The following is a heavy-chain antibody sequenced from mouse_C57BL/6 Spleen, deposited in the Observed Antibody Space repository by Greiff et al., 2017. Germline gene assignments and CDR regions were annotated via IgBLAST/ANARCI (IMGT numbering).Heavy chain of an antibody. D-gene: IGHD2-3*01. CDR3: ARRLDGYYVAWFAY. V-gene: IGHV1-42*01. CDR1: GYSFTGYY. J-gene: IGHJ3*01. CDR2: INPSTGDT. Sequence: EVQLQQSGPELVKPGASVKISCKASGYSFTGYYMNWVKQSPEKSLEWIGEINPSTGDTTYNQNFKAKATLTVDKSSSPAYMQLNSLTSEDSAVFYCARRLDGYYVAWFAYWGQGTLVTVSA.